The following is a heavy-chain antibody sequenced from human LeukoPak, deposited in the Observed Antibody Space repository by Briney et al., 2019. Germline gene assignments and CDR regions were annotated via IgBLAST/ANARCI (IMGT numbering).Heavy chain of an antibody. V-gene: IGHV3-43*02. J-gene: IGHJ6*04. Sequence: GGSLRLSCDASEFIFSDYDMNWVRQAPGKGLEWVAHTSASGRTNYYADAVRGRFTISRDNSKNSLYLQMNSLRTEDTALYYCAKSASIVVVVAAPLDVWGKGTTVTVSS. CDR1: EFIFSDYD. D-gene: IGHD2-15*01. CDR3: AKSASIVVVVAAPLDV. CDR2: TSASGRTN.